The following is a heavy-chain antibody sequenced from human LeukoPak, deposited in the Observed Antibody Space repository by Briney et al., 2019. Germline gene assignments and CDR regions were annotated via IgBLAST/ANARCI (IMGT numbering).Heavy chain of an antibody. D-gene: IGHD3-22*01. J-gene: IGHJ2*01. CDR3: ARAARQGFTMIVVPFFYFDL. Sequence: PSETLSLTCTVSGGSISSGASDWGWIRQHPKRGLEWVGYINHSGSTYYNPSFGSRVTMSVDTSKNQFSLKLSSVTAADSAVYYCARAARQGFTMIVVPFFYFDLWGRGTLVTVSS. V-gene: IGHV4-31*03. CDR2: INHSGST. CDR1: GGSISSGASD.